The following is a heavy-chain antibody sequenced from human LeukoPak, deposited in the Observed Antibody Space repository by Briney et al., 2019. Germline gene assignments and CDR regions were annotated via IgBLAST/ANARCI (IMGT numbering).Heavy chain of an antibody. CDR1: GFTFSSYW. CDR2: IKQDGSEK. Sequence: PGGSLRLSCAASGFTFSSYWMSWVRQAPGKGLEWVANIKQDGSEKYYVDSVKGRFTISRDNAKNSLYLQMNSLRAEDTALYYCARGHCSSTSCYTPHWGQGTLVTVSS. V-gene: IGHV3-7*03. J-gene: IGHJ4*02. D-gene: IGHD2-2*02. CDR3: ARGHCSSTSCYTPH.